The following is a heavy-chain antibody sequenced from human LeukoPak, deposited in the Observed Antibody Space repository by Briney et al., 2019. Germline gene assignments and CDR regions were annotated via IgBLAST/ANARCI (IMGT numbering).Heavy chain of an antibody. J-gene: IGHJ4*02. D-gene: IGHD6-19*01. CDR2: IYYSGST. V-gene: IGHV4-59*01. CDR1: GGSISSYD. Sequence: SETLSLTCTDPGGSISSYDSSGIPQPPGKGLEWIGYIYYSGSTNYNPSLKSRVTISVDTSKNHISLKLSSVTAGDTAVYYCARVRGEQWRVQGRVGIEPNFHSWGGGPLLRVSS. CDR3: ARVRGEQWRVQGRVGIEPNFHS.